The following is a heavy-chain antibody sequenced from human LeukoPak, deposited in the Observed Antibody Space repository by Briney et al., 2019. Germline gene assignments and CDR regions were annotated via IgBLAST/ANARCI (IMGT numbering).Heavy chain of an antibody. V-gene: IGHV1-8*01. CDR1: GYTFTTYG. D-gene: IGHD3-9*01. Sequence: GASVKVSCKASGYTFTTYGISWVRQAPGQGLECMGWINTYNGNTNYAQTFQGRVTMTRNTSISTAYMELSSLRSEDTAVYYCARGHLYYDILTGYYYNWFDPWGQGTLVTVSS. CDR2: INTYNGNT. J-gene: IGHJ5*02. CDR3: ARGHLYYDILTGYYYNWFDP.